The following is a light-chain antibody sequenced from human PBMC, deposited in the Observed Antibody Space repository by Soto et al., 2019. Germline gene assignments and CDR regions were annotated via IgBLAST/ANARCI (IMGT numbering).Light chain of an antibody. Sequence: EIVMTQSPATLSVFPGERATVSCRASQNIISNLAWYQQKPGQAPSLLIYGASTREKGVPARFSGSGSGTEFTLTISSMQSEDFAVYYGQHDHKWHSCTFGHETKVDIK. CDR3: QHDHKWHSCT. CDR2: GAS. J-gene: IGKJ1*01. V-gene: IGKV3-15*01. CDR1: QNIISN.